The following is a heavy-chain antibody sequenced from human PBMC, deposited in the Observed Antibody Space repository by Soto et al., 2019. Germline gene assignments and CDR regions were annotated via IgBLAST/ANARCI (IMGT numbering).Heavy chain of an antibody. CDR3: AKDLKNYDILTGYYTYYYYYGMDV. CDR2: ISYDGSNK. D-gene: IGHD3-9*01. V-gene: IGHV3-30*18. Sequence: GGSLRLSCAASGFTFISYGMHWVRQAPCKGLEWVAVISYDGSNKYYADSVKGRFTISRDNSKNTLYLQMNSLRAEDTAVYYCAKDLKNYDILTGYYTYYYYYGMDVWGQGTTVTVS. J-gene: IGHJ6*02. CDR1: GFTFISYG.